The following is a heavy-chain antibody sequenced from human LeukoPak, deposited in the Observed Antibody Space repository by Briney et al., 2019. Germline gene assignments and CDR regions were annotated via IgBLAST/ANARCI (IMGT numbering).Heavy chain of an antibody. CDR2: ISAYNGNT. D-gene: IGHD6-19*01. V-gene: IGHV1-18*01. J-gene: IGHJ4*02. CDR1: GYTFTSYG. CDR3: AREDNSGWAFDY. Sequence: GASVKVSCKASGYTFTSYGISWVRQAPGQGLEWMGWISAYNGNTNYAQKPQGRVTMTTDTSTGTAYMELRSLRSDDTAVYYCAREDNSGWAFDYWGQGTLVTVSS.